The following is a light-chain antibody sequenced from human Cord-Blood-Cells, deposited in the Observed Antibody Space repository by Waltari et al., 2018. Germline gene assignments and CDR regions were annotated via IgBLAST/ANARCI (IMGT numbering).Light chain of an antibody. Sequence: QSALTQPASVSGSPGQSITISCTGTSSDVGGYNYVSWYQQHPGKAPKIMIYDVSNRPSVLSNRFSCTKSSNPASLTISGLQAEDAADYCCSSYTSSTTELFGRRTKLTVL. CDR1: SSDVGGYNY. J-gene: IGLJ2*01. CDR3: SSYTSSTTEL. V-gene: IGLV2-14*01. CDR2: DVS.